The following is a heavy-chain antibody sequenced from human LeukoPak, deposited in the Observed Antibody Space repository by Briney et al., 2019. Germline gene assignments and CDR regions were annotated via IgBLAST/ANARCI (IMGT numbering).Heavy chain of an antibody. V-gene: IGHV3-48*04. CDR2: ISDSSSIT. CDR1: GFTFSSFG. D-gene: IGHD5-24*01. Sequence: GGSLRLSCAASGFTFSSFGVNWVRQAPGKGLEWVSYISDSSSITYYADSVKGRFTISRDNAKNSLYLQMNSLRAEDTAVYHCARAPLVLQYRWWFDPWGQGTLVIVSS. J-gene: IGHJ5*02. CDR3: ARAPLVLQYRWWFDP.